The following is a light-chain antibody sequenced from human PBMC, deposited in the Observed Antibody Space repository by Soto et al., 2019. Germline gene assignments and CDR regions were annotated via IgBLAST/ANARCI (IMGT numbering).Light chain of an antibody. Sequence: QSVLAQPTSVSGSPGQSIAISCTGTSSDVGGYNYVSWHQRHPGKAPKVLISVVSNRPSGVSNRFSGSKSGNTASLTISGLQAEDEADYYCSSYRSGGTFVFGSGTKVTVL. CDR2: VVS. CDR3: SSYRSGGTFV. J-gene: IGLJ1*01. CDR1: SSDVGGYNY. V-gene: IGLV2-14*01.